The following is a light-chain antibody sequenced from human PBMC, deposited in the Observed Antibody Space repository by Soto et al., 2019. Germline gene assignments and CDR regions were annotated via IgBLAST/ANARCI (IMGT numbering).Light chain of an antibody. CDR2: DVS. CDR3: SSYTSSSTLPLV. Sequence: QSALTQPASVSGSPGQSITISCTGTSSDVCGYNYVSWYQQHPGKAPKLMIYDVSNRPSGVSNRFSGSKSGNTASLTISGLQAEDEADYYCSSYTSSSTLPLVFGTGTEVTVL. CDR1: SSDVCGYNY. V-gene: IGLV2-14*01. J-gene: IGLJ1*01.